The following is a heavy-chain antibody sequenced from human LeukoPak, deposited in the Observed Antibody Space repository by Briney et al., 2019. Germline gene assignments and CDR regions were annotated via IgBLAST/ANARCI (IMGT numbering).Heavy chain of an antibody. CDR2: IKQDGSEK. V-gene: IGHV3-7*01. J-gene: IGHJ6*03. D-gene: IGHD6-13*01. Sequence: GGSLRLSCAASGFTFSSYWMSWVRQAPGKGLEWVANIKQDGSEKYYVDSVKGRFTISRDNAKNSLYLQMNSLRAEDTAVYYCARLFASSSWYYYYYMDVWGKGTTVTVSS. CDR3: ARLFASSSWYYYYYMDV. CDR1: GFTFSSYW.